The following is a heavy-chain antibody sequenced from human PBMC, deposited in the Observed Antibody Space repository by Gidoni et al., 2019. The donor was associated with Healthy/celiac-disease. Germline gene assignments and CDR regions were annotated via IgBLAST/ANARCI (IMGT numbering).Heavy chain of an antibody. CDR3: ARALSGVPASPLSLGYYYGMDV. CDR1: GYTFTSYD. V-gene: IGHV1-8*01. D-gene: IGHD2-2*01. J-gene: IGHJ6*02. Sequence: QVQLVQSGAEVKKPGASVKVSCKASGYTFTSYDINWVRQATGHGLEWMGWMNPNSGNTGYAQKFQGRVTMTRNTSISTAYMELSSLRSEDTAVYYCARALSGVPASPLSLGYYYGMDVWGQGTTVTVSS. CDR2: MNPNSGNT.